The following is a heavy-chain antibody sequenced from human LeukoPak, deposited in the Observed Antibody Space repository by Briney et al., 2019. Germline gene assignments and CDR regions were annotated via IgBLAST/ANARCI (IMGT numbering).Heavy chain of an antibody. Sequence: ASETLSLTCTVSGGSISSYYWSWIRQPPGKGLEWIGDIYYSGSTNYNPSLKSRVTISVDTSKNQFSLKLSSVTAADTAVYYCARGRSSMVRGYYYYYMHVWGKGTTVTISS. CDR1: GGSISSYY. V-gene: IGHV4-59*01. D-gene: IGHD3-10*01. CDR2: IYYSGST. CDR3: ARGRSSMVRGYYYYYMHV. J-gene: IGHJ6*03.